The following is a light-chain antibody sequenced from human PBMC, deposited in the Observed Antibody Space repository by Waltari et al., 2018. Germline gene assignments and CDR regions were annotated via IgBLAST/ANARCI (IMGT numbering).Light chain of an antibody. CDR3: QQYNNWSYT. J-gene: IGKJ2*01. CDR2: GAS. V-gene: IGKV3-15*01. Sequence: EIVMTQSPATLSVSPGERVTLSCRASQSVSSNLAWYQQKPGQAPRLLIYGASTRATGIPARFSGGGSGTQFTLTISSMQSEDFAVYYCQQYNNWSYTFGQGTKLEIK. CDR1: QSVSSN.